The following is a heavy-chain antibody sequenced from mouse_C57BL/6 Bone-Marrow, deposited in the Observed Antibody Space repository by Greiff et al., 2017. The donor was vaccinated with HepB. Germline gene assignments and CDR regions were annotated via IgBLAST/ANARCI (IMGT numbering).Heavy chain of an antibody. CDR1: GYTFTSYW. D-gene: IGHD1-1*01. CDR3: ARWGYGSTWFAY. V-gene: IGHV1-69*01. Sequence: QVQLQQPGAELVMPGASVKLSCKASGYTFTSYWMHWVKQRPGQGLEWIGEIDPSDSYNNYNQKFKGKSTLTVDKSSSTAYMQLSSLTSEDSAVYYCARWGYGSTWFAYWGQGTLVTVSA. J-gene: IGHJ3*01. CDR2: IDPSDSYN.